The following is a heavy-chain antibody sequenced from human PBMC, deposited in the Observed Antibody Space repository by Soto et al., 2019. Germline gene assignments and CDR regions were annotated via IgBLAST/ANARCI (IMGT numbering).Heavy chain of an antibody. J-gene: IGHJ4*02. CDR1: GGTFSSYA. V-gene: IGHV1-69*10. Sequence: ASVKVSCKASGGTFSSYAISWVRQAPGQGLEWMGGIIPIFGIANYAQKFQGRVTITADKSTSTAYMELSSLRSEDTAVYYCARGYCGGGSCYSPFDYWGQGTLVTVSS. CDR3: ARGYCGGGSCYSPFDY. D-gene: IGHD2-15*01. CDR2: IIPIFGIA.